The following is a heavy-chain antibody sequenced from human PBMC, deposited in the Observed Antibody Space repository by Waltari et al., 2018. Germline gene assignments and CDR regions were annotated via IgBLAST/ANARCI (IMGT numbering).Heavy chain of an antibody. CDR3: ARHDYILTGSDAFDI. Sequence: QLQLQESGPGLVKPSETLSLTCTVSGGSISSSSYFWGWIRQPPGKGLEWIGSIYYSGSTYYNPSLKSRVTISVDTSKNQFSLKLSSVTAADTAVYYCARHDYILTGSDAFDIWGQGTMVTVSS. J-gene: IGHJ3*02. V-gene: IGHV4-39*01. CDR2: IYYSGST. CDR1: GGSISSSSYF. D-gene: IGHD3-9*01.